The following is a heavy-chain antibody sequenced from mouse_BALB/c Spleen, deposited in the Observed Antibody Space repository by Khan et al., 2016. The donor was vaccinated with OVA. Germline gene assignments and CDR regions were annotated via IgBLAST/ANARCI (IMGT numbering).Heavy chain of an antibody. J-gene: IGHJ3*01. D-gene: IGHD2-14*01. Sequence: EVKLLESGGGLVQPGGSLKLSCAASGFDFSRYWMSWVRQAPGQGLERIGEINPDSSTINYTPSLKDKFIISRDNAKNTLYLQMSKVRSEDTALYYGARPYRYDGRAWFAYWGQGTLVTVSA. CDR2: INPDSSTI. CDR1: GFDFSRYW. V-gene: IGHV4-1*02. CDR3: ARPYRYDGRAWFAY.